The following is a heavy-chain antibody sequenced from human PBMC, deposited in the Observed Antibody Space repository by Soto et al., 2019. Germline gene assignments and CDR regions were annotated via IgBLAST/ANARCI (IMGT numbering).Heavy chain of an antibody. CDR1: GYPFTSYY. CDR3: ARATVTTLPPFDY. D-gene: IGHD4-17*01. V-gene: IGHV1-46*03. Sequence: ASVKLSCKSSGYPFTSYYIHWVRQAPGQGLEWMGIINPSGGSTSYAQKFQGRVTMTRDTFTSTVYMELSSLRSEDTAVYYCARATVTTLPPFDYWGQGTLVTVSS. CDR2: INPSGGST. J-gene: IGHJ4*02.